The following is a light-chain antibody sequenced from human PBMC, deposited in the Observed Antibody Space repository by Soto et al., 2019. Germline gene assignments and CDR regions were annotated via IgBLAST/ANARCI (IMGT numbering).Light chain of an antibody. V-gene: IGKV1-39*01. Sequence: DIQLTQSPSTLSASIGDRVTITCRAGQSISNYLNWYQQKPGKAPNLLIYAASRLESGVPSRFSGSGSGTDFTLTISSLQPEDFATYYCQESDALPYTFGGGTKVDIK. CDR1: QSISNY. CDR2: AAS. J-gene: IGKJ4*01. CDR3: QESDALPYT.